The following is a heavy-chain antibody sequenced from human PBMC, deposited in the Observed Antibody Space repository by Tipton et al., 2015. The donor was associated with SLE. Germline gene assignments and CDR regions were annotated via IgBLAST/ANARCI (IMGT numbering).Heavy chain of an antibody. V-gene: IGHV4-59*02. CDR2: ISYRGST. CDR1: GGSVNSYYY. J-gene: IGHJ3*02. Sequence: TLSLTCTVSGGSVNSYYYWSWIRQPPGKGLEWIGYISYRGSTSYHPSLNSRVTISVDTSKNQFSLKLNSVTATDTAVYYCARDHTIFGVVISLGAFDIWGQGTMVTVSS. D-gene: IGHD3-3*01. CDR3: ARDHTIFGVVISLGAFDI.